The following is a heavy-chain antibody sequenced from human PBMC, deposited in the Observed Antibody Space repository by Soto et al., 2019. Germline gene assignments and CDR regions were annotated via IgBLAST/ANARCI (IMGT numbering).Heavy chain of an antibody. V-gene: IGHV3-13*01. CDR1: GCTFSSYD. D-gene: IGHD6-6*01. J-gene: IGHJ6*02. CDR3: ASAYSEYSSSPSYYYYGMDV. CDR2: IGTAGDT. Sequence: GSLRRSCAASGCTFSSYDMHWVRQATGKVLEWVSAIGTAGDTHYPGSVKGRFTISRENAKNSLYLQMNSLRAGDTAVYYCASAYSEYSSSPSYYYYGMDVWGQGTTVTASS.